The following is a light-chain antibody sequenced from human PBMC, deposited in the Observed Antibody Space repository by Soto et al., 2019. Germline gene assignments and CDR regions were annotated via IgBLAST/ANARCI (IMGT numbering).Light chain of an antibody. CDR3: QQYHKWPLFT. J-gene: IGKJ3*01. Sequence: EIVMTQSPDILSVSPGERATLSCRACQNVNRNLAWYQQRPGQAPRLLIYAGSTRATGIPARFSGSGSGTDFTLTTSGLQSEDFAIYYCQQYHKWPLFTFGPGTRVDIK. CDR1: QNVNRN. CDR2: AGS. V-gene: IGKV3-15*01.